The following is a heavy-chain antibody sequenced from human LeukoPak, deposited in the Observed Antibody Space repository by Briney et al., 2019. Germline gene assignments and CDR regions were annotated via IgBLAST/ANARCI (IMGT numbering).Heavy chain of an antibody. CDR1: GGSSSSDNYY. J-gene: IGHJ6*02. D-gene: IGHD6-19*01. CDR2: IHYSGGT. CDR3: ARVMGSGRYYCGVDV. Sequence: PSETLSLTCTVSGGSSSSDNYYWSWIRQHPGKGLEWVGYIHYSGGTYYNPSLKSRVTISVDTSKSQFSLKLTSVTAADTAVYYCARVMGSGRYYCGVDVWGQGTTVTVSS. V-gene: IGHV4-31*03.